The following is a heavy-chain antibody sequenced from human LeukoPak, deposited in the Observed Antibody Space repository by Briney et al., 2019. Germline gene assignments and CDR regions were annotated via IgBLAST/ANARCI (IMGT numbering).Heavy chain of an antibody. Sequence: GGSLRLSCAASGFTFSSYAMHWVRQAPGKGLEWVAVISYDGSNKYYADSVKGRFTISRDNSKNTLYLQMNSLRAEDTAVYYCASSPGYSSSWEEYYFDYWGQGTLVTVSS. CDR1: GFTFSSYA. CDR2: ISYDGSNK. D-gene: IGHD6-13*01. V-gene: IGHV3-30-3*01. CDR3: ASSPGYSSSWEEYYFDY. J-gene: IGHJ4*02.